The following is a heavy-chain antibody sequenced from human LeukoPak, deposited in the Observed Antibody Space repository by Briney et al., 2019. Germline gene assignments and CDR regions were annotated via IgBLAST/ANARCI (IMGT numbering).Heavy chain of an antibody. CDR1: GFTFSSYA. CDR2: ISYDGSNK. CDR3: ARDSSRKFDY. D-gene: IGHD6-13*01. Sequence: GRSLRLSCAASGFTFSSYAMHWVRQAPGKGLEWVAVISYDGSNKYYADSVKGRFTISRDNSKNTLYLQMNSLRAEDTAVYYCARDSSRKFDYWGQGTLVTVSS. J-gene: IGHJ4*02. V-gene: IGHV3-30*04.